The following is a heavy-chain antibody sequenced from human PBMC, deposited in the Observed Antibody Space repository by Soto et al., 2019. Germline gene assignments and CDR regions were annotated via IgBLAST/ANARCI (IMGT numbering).Heavy chain of an antibody. CDR1: GFTFSSYS. CDR2: ISSSSSYI. J-gene: IGHJ3*02. CDR3: TRGFYCSSTSCYVDAFNI. V-gene: IGHV3-21*01. Sequence: PGGSLRLSCAASGFTFSSYSMNWVRQAPGKGLEWVSSISSSSSYIYYAESVKGRFTISRENAKNSLYLQMNSLGAGDTAVYYCTRGFYCSSTSCYVDAFNIWGQGTMVTVSS. D-gene: IGHD2-2*01.